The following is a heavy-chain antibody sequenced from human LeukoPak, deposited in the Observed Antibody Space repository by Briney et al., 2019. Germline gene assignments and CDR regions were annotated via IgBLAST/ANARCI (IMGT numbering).Heavy chain of an antibody. Sequence: PGGSLRLSCAASGFTFSDYYMIWIRQAPGKGLEWISYISSSGRYTDYADSVQGRFTISRDNPSNFLYLQMNSLRAEDTAVYYCARDTGSRSLGYWGQGTLVTVSS. CDR1: GFTFSDYY. J-gene: IGHJ4*02. V-gene: IGHV3-11*05. CDR2: ISSSGRYT. D-gene: IGHD1-14*01. CDR3: ARDTGSRSLGY.